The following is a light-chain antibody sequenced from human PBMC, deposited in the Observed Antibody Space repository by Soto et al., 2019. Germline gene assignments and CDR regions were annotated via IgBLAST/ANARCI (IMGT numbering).Light chain of an antibody. CDR2: GAS. CDR1: QSVSSSF. V-gene: IGKV3-20*01. J-gene: IGKJ4*01. CDR3: QKYGSSPLT. Sequence: EIVLTQSPGTLSLSPGERATLSCRASQSVSSSFLAWYQQKPGQAPRLLIYGASSRATGIPERFSGSGSGTDFTLTISRLAPEDVAVYYCQKYGSSPLTFGGGTKVEIK.